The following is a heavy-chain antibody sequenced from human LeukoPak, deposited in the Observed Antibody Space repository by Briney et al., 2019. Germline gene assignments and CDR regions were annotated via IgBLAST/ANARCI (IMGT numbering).Heavy chain of an antibody. V-gene: IGHV4-61*05. J-gene: IGHJ4*02. Sequence: SETLSLTCTVSGGSLSSSSYYWGWIRQPPGKGLEWIGYIYYSGSTNYSPSLKSRVTISVDTSKNQISLRLSSVTAADTAVYYCARKDGDFWGQGTLVTVSS. CDR1: GGSLSSSSYY. CDR3: ARKDGDF. CDR2: IYYSGST.